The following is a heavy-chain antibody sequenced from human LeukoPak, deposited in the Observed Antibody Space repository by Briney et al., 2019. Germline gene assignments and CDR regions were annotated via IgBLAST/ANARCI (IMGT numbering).Heavy chain of an antibody. V-gene: IGHV3-73*01. CDR1: GFTFSGCA. CDR3: TRLSDDSRGYYFNYVFDY. CDR2: IKSIGNSYAT. Sequence: GGSLKLSCAASGFTFSGCAMHWVRQASGKGLEWVGRIKSIGNSYATEYAASVKGRFTIYRDDSKSTAYLQMNSLNTEDTAVYYCTRLSDDSRGYYFNYVFDYWGRGTLVTVSS. J-gene: IGHJ4*02. D-gene: IGHD3-22*01.